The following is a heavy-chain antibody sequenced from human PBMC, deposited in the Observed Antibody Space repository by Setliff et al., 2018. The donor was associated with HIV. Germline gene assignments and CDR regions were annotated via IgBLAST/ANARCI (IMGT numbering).Heavy chain of an antibody. D-gene: IGHD3-10*01. J-gene: IGHJ5*02. V-gene: IGHV4-39*07. CDR3: ARVGDYGSGGWFDP. CDR1: GGSISSGTYY. Sequence: PSETLSLTCTVSGGSISSGTYYWGWIRQPPGEGLEWIGSIYYSGSTYYNPSLKSRITISVDTSKNQFSLKLSSVTAADTAVYYCARVGDYGSGGWFDPWGQGALVTVSS. CDR2: IYYSGST.